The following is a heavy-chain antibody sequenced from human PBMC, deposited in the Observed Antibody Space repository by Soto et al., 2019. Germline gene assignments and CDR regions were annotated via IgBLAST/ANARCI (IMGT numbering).Heavy chain of an antibody. D-gene: IGHD1-26*01. CDR2: ISGSGGST. Sequence: EVQLLESGGGLVQPGGSLRLSCAASGFTFSSYAMSWVRQAPGKGLEWVSAISGSGGSTYYADSVKGRFTISRDNSKNTLYLQMNSLRAEDTAVYYCATVQPERYYAYYYYYYGMDVWGQGTTVTVSS. J-gene: IGHJ6*02. CDR1: GFTFSSYA. V-gene: IGHV3-23*01. CDR3: ATVQPERYYAYYYYYYGMDV.